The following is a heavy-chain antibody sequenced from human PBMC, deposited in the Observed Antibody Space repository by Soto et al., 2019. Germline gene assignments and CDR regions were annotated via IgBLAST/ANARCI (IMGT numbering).Heavy chain of an antibody. D-gene: IGHD1-20*01. Sequence: QVQLVQSGAEVKKPGSSVKVSCKASGGTFSSYAISWVRQAPGQGLEWMGGIIPIFGTANYAQKFQGRVTITADECTSTAYMELSILRSEDTAVYYCARSITGTVSYYYGMDVWGQGTTVTVSS. V-gene: IGHV1-69*12. CDR2: IIPIFGTA. J-gene: IGHJ6*02. CDR3: ARSITGTVSYYYGMDV. CDR1: GGTFSSYA.